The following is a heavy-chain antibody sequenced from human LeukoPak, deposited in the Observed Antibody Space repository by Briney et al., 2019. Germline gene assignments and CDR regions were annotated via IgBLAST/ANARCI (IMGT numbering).Heavy chain of an antibody. CDR1: GFTVSSNY. J-gene: IGHJ4*02. V-gene: IGHV3-53*01. Sequence: PGGSLRLSCAASGFTVSSNYMSWVRQAPGKGLEWVSVIYSGGSTYYADSVKGRFTISRDSPKNTLYLQMNSLRAEDTAVYYCATTVTDGTFDYWGRGTLVTVSS. D-gene: IGHD4-17*01. CDR3: ATTVTDGTFDY. CDR2: IYSGGST.